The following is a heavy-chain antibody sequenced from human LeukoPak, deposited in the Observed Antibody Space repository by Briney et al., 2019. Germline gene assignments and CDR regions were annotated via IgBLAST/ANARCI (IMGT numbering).Heavy chain of an antibody. V-gene: IGHV4-34*01. CDR3: ASGPVDTAIRVVDY. Sequence: SETLSLTCAVYGGSFSGYYWSWIRQPPGKGLEWIGEINPSGSTNYNPSLKSRVTISVDTSKNQFSLNLSSVTAADTAVYYCASGPVDTAIRVVDYWGQGTLVTVSS. CDR2: INPSGST. D-gene: IGHD5-18*01. CDR1: GGSFSGYY. J-gene: IGHJ4*02.